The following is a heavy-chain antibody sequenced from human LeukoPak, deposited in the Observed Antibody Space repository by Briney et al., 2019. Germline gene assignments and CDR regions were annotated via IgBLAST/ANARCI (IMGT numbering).Heavy chain of an antibody. Sequence: SETLSLTCTVSGGSIRSPNSYWGWTRQPPGKGLEWIGSMYYSGSSFYNPSLKRRVTISVDTSKNQFSLKLTSVTAADTAVYYCARGPPAAMNPVYYYYGMDVWGQGTTVTVSS. J-gene: IGHJ6*02. CDR1: GGSIRSPNSY. CDR2: MYYSGSS. D-gene: IGHD6-25*01. CDR3: ARGPPAAMNPVYYYYGMDV. V-gene: IGHV4-39*07.